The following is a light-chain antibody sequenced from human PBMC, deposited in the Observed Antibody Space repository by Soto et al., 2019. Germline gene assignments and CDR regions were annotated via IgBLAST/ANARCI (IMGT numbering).Light chain of an antibody. CDR3: QQYSKWPIT. V-gene: IGKV3D-20*02. CDR2: DAS. Sequence: SVLMGGRGTMTISPGERATITRRVSQSVSSFYLAWYQQKTGQAPRLLIYDASSRATGIPDRFSGSGSETEFTLTITSLQSEDFAVYHCQQYSKWPITFGQGTRLEIK. J-gene: IGKJ5*01. CDR1: QSVSSFY.